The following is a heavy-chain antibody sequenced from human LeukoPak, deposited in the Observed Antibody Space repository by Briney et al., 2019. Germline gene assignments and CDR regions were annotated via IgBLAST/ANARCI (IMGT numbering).Heavy chain of an antibody. CDR2: ISGSGSTI. CDR3: ARRLGC. CDR1: GFTFSSYG. Sequence: GGSLRLSCAASGFTFSSYGMNWVRQARGKGLEWVSYISGSGSTIYYADSVKGRVTISRDNAKNSLYLQMNSLRGEDTAVYYCARRLGCWGQGTLVTVSS. J-gene: IGHJ4*02. V-gene: IGHV3-48*03.